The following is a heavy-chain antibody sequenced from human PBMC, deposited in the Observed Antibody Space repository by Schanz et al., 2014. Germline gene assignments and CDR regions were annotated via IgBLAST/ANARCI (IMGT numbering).Heavy chain of an antibody. D-gene: IGHD3-16*01. CDR1: GFTFSDYY. CDR2: ISDSGDST. CDR3: ASDYNYFETEAP. Sequence: QVQLVESGGGLVKPGGSLRLSCAASGFTFSDYYMSWIRQAPGKGLEWVSDISDSGDSTHYADSVKGRFTISRDNAKNSLFLQMNSLSAEDTAVYYCASDYNYFETEAPWGQGTLVTVSS. J-gene: IGHJ5*02. V-gene: IGHV3-11*04.